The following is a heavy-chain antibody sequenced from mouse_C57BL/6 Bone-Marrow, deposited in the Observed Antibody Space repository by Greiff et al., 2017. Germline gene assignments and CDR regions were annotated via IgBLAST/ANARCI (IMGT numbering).Heavy chain of an antibody. CDR3: ARAGVYGSSLYWYFDV. J-gene: IGHJ1*03. V-gene: IGHV1-53*01. D-gene: IGHD1-1*01. Sequence: QVQLQQPGTELVKPGASVKLSCKASGYTFTSYWMHWVKQRPGQGLEWIGHINPNNGGSTYNEKFKNKATLTVDNSSSTTYMQLSSLTSEDSAVYFCARAGVYGSSLYWYFDVWGTGTTVTVSS. CDR2: INPNNGGS. CDR1: GYTFTSYW.